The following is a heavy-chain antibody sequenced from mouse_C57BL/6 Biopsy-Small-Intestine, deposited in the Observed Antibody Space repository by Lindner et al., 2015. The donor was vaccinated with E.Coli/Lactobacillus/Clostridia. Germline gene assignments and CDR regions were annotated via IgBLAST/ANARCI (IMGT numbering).Heavy chain of an antibody. J-gene: IGHJ3*01. D-gene: IGHD2-3*01. V-gene: IGHV1-80*01. CDR3: ASYDGYFSWFAY. Sequence: VQLQESGAELVKPGASVKISCKASGYAFVNFWVHWVKQRPGKGLEWIGQIYPGDGDTNYNGKFKGKATLTADKSSSTAYMQLSSLTSEDSAVYFCASYDGYFSWFAYWGQGTLVTVSA. CDR1: GYAFVNFW. CDR2: IYPGDGDT.